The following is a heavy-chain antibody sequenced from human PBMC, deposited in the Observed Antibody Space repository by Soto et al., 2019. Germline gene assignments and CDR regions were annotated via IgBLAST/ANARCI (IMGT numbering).Heavy chain of an antibody. CDR1: GGSFSGYY. J-gene: IGHJ4*02. V-gene: IGHV4-34*01. Sequence: SETLSLTCAVYGGSFSGYYWTWIRQPPGTGLEWIGEINHSGSTNYNPSLKSRVTISVDASKNQFSLKLTSVTAADTAVYYCARDKITGLFDYWGQGTLVTGSS. CDR2: INHSGST. CDR3: ARDKITGLFDY. D-gene: IGHD2-8*02.